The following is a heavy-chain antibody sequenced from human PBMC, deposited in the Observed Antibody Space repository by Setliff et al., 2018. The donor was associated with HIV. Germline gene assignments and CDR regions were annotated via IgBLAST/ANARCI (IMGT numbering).Heavy chain of an antibody. V-gene: IGHV4-59*11. CDR3: ARDVARFDYDTGGYYVSHFDY. CDR1: GGSISNHY. Sequence: SETLSLTCTVSGGSISNHYWSWIRQPPGKGLEWIGYISNTGNTKYNTSLKSRVTISVDTSKNQFSVRLTSVTAADTAVYFCARDVARFDYDTGGYYVSHFDYWGQGALVTVSS. J-gene: IGHJ4*02. D-gene: IGHD3-22*01. CDR2: ISNTGNT.